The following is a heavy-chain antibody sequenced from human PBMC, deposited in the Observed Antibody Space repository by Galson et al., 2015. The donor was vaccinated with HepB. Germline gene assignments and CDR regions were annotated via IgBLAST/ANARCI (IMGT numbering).Heavy chain of an antibody. J-gene: IGHJ4*02. CDR1: GGTFSSYA. V-gene: IGHV1-69*04. CDR2: IIPILGIA. Sequence: SVKVSCKASGGTFSSYAISWVRQAPGQGLEWMGRIIPILGIANYAQKFQGRVTITADKSTSTAYMELSSLRSEDTAVYYCARERRAYDYGGNSGFYYFDYWGQGTLVTVSS. CDR3: ARERRAYDYGGNSGFYYFDY. D-gene: IGHD4-23*01.